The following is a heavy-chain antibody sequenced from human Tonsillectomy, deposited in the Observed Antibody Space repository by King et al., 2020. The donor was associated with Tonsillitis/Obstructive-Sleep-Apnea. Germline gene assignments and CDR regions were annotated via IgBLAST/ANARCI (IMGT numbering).Heavy chain of an antibody. CDR1: GYTFSSYA. CDR3: ARDPKSLTDSFDL. CDR2: ITGSGADK. J-gene: IGHJ3*01. Sequence: QLVQSGGGLEQPGGSLRLSCAASGYTFSSYAMSWVRRAPGKGLELVSAITGSGADKYYSDSVDGRFTVSRDNSKNTLYLQMNRLRVEDTALYYCARDPKSLTDSFDLWGQGAMVTVSS. V-gene: IGHV3-23*04.